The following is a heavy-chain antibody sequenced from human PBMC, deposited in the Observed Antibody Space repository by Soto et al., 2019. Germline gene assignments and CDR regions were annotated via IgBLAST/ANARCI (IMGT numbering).Heavy chain of an antibody. CDR2: IYFSGRT. J-gene: IGHJ4*02. CDR3: ARQEYYYDSSGPPLLYPFDY. D-gene: IGHD3-22*01. V-gene: IGHV4-61*01. CDR1: GGSVSGCSYY. Sequence: SETLSLTCTVSGGSVSGCSYYWNWIRQPPGKGLEWIGYIYFSGRTNYNPSLKSRVTISVDTSKNQFSLKLSSVTAADTAVYYCARQEYYYDSSGPPLLYPFDYWGQGTLVTVSS.